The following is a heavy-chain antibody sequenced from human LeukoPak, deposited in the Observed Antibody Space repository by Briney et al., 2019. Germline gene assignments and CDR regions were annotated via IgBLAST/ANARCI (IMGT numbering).Heavy chain of an antibody. CDR3: ATAYYYDSSAIDY. CDR2: IYHSGST. J-gene: IGHJ4*02. CDR1: GYSISSGYC. D-gene: IGHD3-22*01. Sequence: SETLSLTCTVSGYSISSGYCWGWIRQPPGKGLEWIGNIYHSGSTYYNPSLKSRVTISVDTSKNQFSLKLSSVTAADTAVYYCATAYYYDSSAIDYWGQGTLVTVSS. V-gene: IGHV4-38-2*02.